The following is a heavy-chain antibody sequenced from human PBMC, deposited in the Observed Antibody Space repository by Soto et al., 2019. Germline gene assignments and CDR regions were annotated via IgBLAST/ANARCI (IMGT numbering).Heavy chain of an antibody. CDR1: GLTFSNYA. Sequence: HPGGSLRLSCTASGLTFSNYAMSWVRQAPGKGLEWVSAITRTDSTYYAVSVKGRFSISSDNSKNALYLQMNSPTAEDTAVYYCASGRFSYDGSGYYTFEYYFDSWGQGTLVTVSS. V-gene: IGHV3-23*01. D-gene: IGHD3-22*01. CDR3: ASGRFSYDGSGYYTFEYYFDS. CDR2: ITRTDST. J-gene: IGHJ4*02.